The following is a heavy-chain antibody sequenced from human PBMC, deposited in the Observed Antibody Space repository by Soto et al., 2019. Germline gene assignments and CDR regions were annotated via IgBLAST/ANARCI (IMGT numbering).Heavy chain of an antibody. CDR1: GGSISGGVGGLYY. V-gene: IGHV4-30-4*01. CDR2: IYDSGST. Sequence: SETLSLTCTVSGGSISGGVGGLYYWSWIRQPQGKGLEWIGYIYDSGSTYYNPSLKSRVTISVDTSKNQFSLRLSSVTAADIALYYFAREVIPLTTDWYFDLWGRGTLVTVSS. D-gene: IGHD4-17*01. CDR3: AREVIPLTTDWYFDL. J-gene: IGHJ2*01.